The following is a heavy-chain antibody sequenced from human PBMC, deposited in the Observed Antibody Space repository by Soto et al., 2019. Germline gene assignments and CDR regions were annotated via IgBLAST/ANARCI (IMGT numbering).Heavy chain of an antibody. CDR1: GYTFTSYD. Sequence: ASVKVSCTACGYTFTSYDTNWVRQATGQGLEWMGWMNPNSGNTGYVQKFQGRVTMTRNTSISTAYMELSSLRSEDTAVYYCARTRITMVRGVIGYYYYYYMDVWGKGTTVTVSS. CDR3: ARTRITMVRGVIGYYYYYYMDV. J-gene: IGHJ6*03. V-gene: IGHV1-8*01. D-gene: IGHD3-10*01. CDR2: MNPNSGNT.